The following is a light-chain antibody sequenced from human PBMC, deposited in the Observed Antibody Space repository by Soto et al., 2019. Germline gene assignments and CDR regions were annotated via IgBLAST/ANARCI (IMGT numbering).Light chain of an antibody. Sequence: EIVMTQSPATLSVSPGEGATLSCKASQNVYNNLAWYQQRPGQPPRLLIYDASTRATGISARFSGSGYGTEGTRTISSLQSEDCAVYFCQQCRNWPLTFGGGTKVEIK. CDR2: DAS. CDR1: QNVYNN. V-gene: IGKV3-15*01. J-gene: IGKJ4*01. CDR3: QQCRNWPLT.